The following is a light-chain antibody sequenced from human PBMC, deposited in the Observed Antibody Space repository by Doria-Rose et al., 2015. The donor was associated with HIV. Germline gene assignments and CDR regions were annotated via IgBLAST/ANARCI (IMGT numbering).Light chain of an antibody. CDR3: HQYGTSWT. CDR1: QSFSSTY. Sequence: TQSPGTLSLSPGERATLSCRASQSFSSTYLAWYQQKPGQAPSLIIYDGSTRATGIPDRFSASGSGTDFTLTINRLEPEDFALYYCHQYGTSWTFGQGTKVKI. V-gene: IGKV3-20*01. J-gene: IGKJ1*01. CDR2: DGS.